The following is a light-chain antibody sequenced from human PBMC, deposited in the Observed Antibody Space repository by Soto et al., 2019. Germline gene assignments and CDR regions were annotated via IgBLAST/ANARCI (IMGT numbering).Light chain of an antibody. V-gene: IGKV1-5*01. CDR2: AAS. Sequence: QLTQSPSSLSASVGDRVTITCRASQSIGSGLGWYQQSPGKAPNLLIDAASTLQTGVPSRFSGSGYGTEFTLTIASLQPDDSASYYCQQYNSFSKTFGRGTKVDIK. CDR3: QQYNSFSKT. J-gene: IGKJ1*01. CDR1: QSIGSG.